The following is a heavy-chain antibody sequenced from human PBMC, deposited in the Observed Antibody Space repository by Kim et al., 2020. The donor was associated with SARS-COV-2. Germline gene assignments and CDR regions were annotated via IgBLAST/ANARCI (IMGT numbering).Heavy chain of an antibody. Sequence: GESLKISCKGSGYSFTSYWIGWVRQMPGKGLEWMGIIYPGDSDTRYSPSFQGQVTISADKSISTAYLQWSSLKASDTAMYYCARDGMTAVAGGYYYYGMDVWGQGTTVTVSS. V-gene: IGHV5-51*01. CDR2: IYPGDSDT. CDR1: GYSFTSYW. CDR3: ARDGMTAVAGGYYYYGMDV. J-gene: IGHJ6*02. D-gene: IGHD6-19*01.